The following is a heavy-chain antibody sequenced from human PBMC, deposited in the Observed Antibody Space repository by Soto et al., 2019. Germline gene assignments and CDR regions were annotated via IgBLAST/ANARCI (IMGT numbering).Heavy chain of an antibody. CDR1: GFTFSSYA. CDR2: ISGSGSST. Sequence: EVQLLESGGGLVQPGGSLRLSCAASGFTFSSYAMNWVRQAPGKGLEWVSTISGSGSSTYYADFVKGRFTISRDNSKNMLYLHMTSLRAEDTAVYYCAKDRPVLLWTFDYWGQGTLVTVSS. V-gene: IGHV3-23*01. CDR3: AKDRPVLLWTFDY. J-gene: IGHJ4*02. D-gene: IGHD3-10*01.